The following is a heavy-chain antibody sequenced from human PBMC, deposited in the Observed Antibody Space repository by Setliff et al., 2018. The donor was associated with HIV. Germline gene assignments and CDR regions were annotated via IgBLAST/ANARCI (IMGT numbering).Heavy chain of an antibody. Sequence: GGSLRLSCAASGFTLSNYGMHWVRQAPGKGLEWVAVIWYDGSNKYYADSVKGRFAISMDNSKDTLYRQMNSLSAEDTAVDYGSNHDRGPNSGGSRNYYFMEVWVKVTTVTVSS. J-gene: IGHJ6*03. V-gene: IGHV3-33*06. CDR3: SNHDRGPNSGGSRNYYFMEV. CDR2: IWYDGSNK. D-gene: IGHD6-19*01. CDR1: GFTLSNYG.